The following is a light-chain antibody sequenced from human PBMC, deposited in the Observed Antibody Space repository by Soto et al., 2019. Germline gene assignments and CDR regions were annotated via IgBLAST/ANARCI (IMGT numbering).Light chain of an antibody. J-gene: IGLJ1*01. Sequence: QSVLTQPASMSGSPGQSITISCTGTSSDVGGYYPVSWFQQHPGKAPKLIIYEVNKRPSGVSDRFSGSKSGNTASLTISGLQAADEAEYYCCSYAGDTTFFVFGTGTKLTVL. CDR2: EVN. V-gene: IGLV2-23*02. CDR1: SSDVGGYYP. CDR3: CSYAGDTTFFV.